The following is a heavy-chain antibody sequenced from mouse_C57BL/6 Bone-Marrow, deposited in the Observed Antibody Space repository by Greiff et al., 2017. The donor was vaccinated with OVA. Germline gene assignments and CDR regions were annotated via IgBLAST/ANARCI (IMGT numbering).Heavy chain of an antibody. D-gene: IGHD4-1*01. V-gene: IGHV6-3*01. J-gene: IGHJ2*01. CDR3: TGHNWEADY. CDR2: IRLKSDNYAT. CDR1: GFTFSNYW. Sequence: EVKLMESGGGLVQPGGSMKLSCVASGFTFSNYWMNWVRQSPEKGLEWVAQIRLKSDNYATHYAESVKGRFTISRDDSKSRVYLQMNKLRAEETGSYYCTGHNWEADYWGQGTTLTVAS.